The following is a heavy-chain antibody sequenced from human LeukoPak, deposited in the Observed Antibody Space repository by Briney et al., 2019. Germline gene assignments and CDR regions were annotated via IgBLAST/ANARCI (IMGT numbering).Heavy chain of an antibody. CDR3: AKGSEWELLQSFFDY. J-gene: IGHJ4*02. CDR1: GFTFSSYA. V-gene: IGHV3-23*01. CDR2: ISGSGGST. D-gene: IGHD1-26*01. Sequence: GGSLRLSCAASGFTFSSYAMSWVRQAPGNGLEWVSAISGSGGSTYYADSVKGRFTMSSDNAKNTLYLQMNSLRAEDTAVYYCAKGSEWELLQSFFDYWGQGTLVTVSS.